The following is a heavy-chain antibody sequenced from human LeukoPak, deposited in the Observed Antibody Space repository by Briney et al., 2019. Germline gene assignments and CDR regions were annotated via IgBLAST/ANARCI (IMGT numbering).Heavy chain of an antibody. CDR2: INTNTGNP. J-gene: IGHJ6*03. V-gene: IGHV7-4-1*01. CDR1: GYTFTNNF. CDR3: AREAPYYYYYMDV. Sequence: ASVKVSCKASGYTFTNNFMHWVRQAPGQGLEWMGWINTNTGNPTYAQDFTGRFVFSLDTSVSTAYLQIGSLKAEDTAVYYCAREAPYYYYYMDVWGKGTTVTVSS.